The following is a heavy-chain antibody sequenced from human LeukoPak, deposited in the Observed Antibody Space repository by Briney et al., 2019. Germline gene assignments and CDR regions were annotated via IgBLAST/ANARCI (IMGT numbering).Heavy chain of an antibody. J-gene: IGHJ6*02. CDR3: ARVGSSSWYDYYGMDV. Sequence: GGSLRLSCAASGFIFSNAWMSWVRQAPGKGLEWVSVIYSGGSTYYADSVKGRFTISRDNSKNTLYLQMNSLRAEDTAVYYCARVGSSSWYDYYGMDVWGQGTTVTVSS. D-gene: IGHD6-13*01. V-gene: IGHV3-53*01. CDR2: IYSGGST. CDR1: GFIFSNAW.